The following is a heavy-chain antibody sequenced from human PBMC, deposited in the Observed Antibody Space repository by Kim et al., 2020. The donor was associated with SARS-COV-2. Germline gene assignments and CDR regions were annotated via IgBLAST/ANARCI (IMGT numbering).Heavy chain of an antibody. CDR1: GGSFSGYY. CDR3: ARWSVVTNAGPYYYGMDV. D-gene: IGHD2-21*02. V-gene: IGHV4-34*01. CDR2: INHSGST. Sequence: SETLSLTCAVYGGSFSGYYWSWIRQPPGKGLEWIGEINHSGSTNYNPSLKSRVTISVDTSKNQFSLKLSSVTAADTAVYYCARWSVVTNAGPYYYGMDVWGQGTTVTVSS. J-gene: IGHJ6*02.